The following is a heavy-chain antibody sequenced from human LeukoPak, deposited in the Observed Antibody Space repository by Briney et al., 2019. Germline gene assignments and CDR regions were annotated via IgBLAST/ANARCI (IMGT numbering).Heavy chain of an antibody. CDR3: AKDTLSDYDFWSGSDY. CDR1: GFTFSSFA. Sequence: GGSLRLSCAASGFTFSSFAMSWVRQAPGKGLEWVSAISGSGGTTYYADSVKGRFTISGDNSKNTLYLQMNSLRAEDTAVYFCAKDTLSDYDFWSGSDYWGQGTLVTVSS. V-gene: IGHV3-23*01. CDR2: ISGSGGTT. D-gene: IGHD3-3*01. J-gene: IGHJ4*02.